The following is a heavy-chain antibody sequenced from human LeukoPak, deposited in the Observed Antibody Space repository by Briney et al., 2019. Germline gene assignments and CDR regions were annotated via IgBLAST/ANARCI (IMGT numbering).Heavy chain of an antibody. CDR1: GFTFKIYT. CDR2: IGASGSSS. D-gene: IGHD7-27*01. J-gene: IGHJ6*02. V-gene: IGHV3-23*01. Sequence: PGGSLRLSCAASGFTFKIYTMRWVRQAPGKGLEWVSCIGASGSSSYYADSVEGRFTISRDNSKNTLYLQMNSLRADDTAVYYCAKFLGSYYYYGLDVWGQGTTVTVSS. CDR3: AKFLGSYYYYGLDV.